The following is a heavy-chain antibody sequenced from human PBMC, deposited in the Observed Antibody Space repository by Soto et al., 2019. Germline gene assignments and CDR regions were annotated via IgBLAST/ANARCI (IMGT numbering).Heavy chain of an antibody. V-gene: IGHV3-23*01. J-gene: IGHJ4*02. CDR3: AREYAPGSPNYDY. CDR2: ISGSGGST. D-gene: IGHD3-10*01. CDR1: GFTFSGYA. Sequence: GGSLRLSYAASGFTFSGYAMSWVRQAPGKGLEWVSAISGSGGSTYYADSVKGRFTISRDNSKNTLYLQMDSLRAEDTALYYCAREYAPGSPNYDYWGLGTLVTVSS.